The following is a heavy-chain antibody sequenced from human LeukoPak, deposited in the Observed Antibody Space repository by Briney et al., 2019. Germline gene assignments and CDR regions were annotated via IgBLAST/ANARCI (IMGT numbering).Heavy chain of an antibody. CDR2: ISGSGGST. Sequence: TGGSLRLSCAASGFTFSSYAMSWVRQAPGKGLEWVSSISGSGGSTYYADSVKGRFTISRDNSKNTLYLQMNSLRAEDTALYYCAKERGSNLLQFDYWGQGTLVTVSS. CDR3: AKERGSNLLQFDY. CDR1: GFTFSSYA. J-gene: IGHJ4*02. V-gene: IGHV3-23*01. D-gene: IGHD3-10*01.